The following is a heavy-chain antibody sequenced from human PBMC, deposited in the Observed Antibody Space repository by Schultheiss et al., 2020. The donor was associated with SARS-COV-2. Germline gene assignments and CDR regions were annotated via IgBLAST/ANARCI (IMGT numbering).Heavy chain of an antibody. J-gene: IGHJ6*02. Sequence: SETLSLTCTVSGGSVRSGDYHWSWIRQTPGKGLEWIGYVYYSGSTDYDPSLKSRVSILVDTSKNQFSLKLSSVTAADTAVYYCASPHIAADQYYYHGMDVWGQGTTVTVSS. D-gene: IGHD6-13*01. V-gene: IGHV4-61*08. CDR2: VYYSGST. CDR3: ASPHIAADQYYYHGMDV. CDR1: GGSVRSGDYH.